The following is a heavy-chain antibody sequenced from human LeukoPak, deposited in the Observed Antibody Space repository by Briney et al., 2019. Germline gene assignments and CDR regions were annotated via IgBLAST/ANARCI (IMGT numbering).Heavy chain of an antibody. Sequence: SETLSLTCTVSGASISSDDSYWTWIRQPPGKGLEWIGFLYYSGITYYTPSLKGRVSMSMDTSKNQFSLKLTSVTAADTAVYYCAGRDGNKKASDYWGQGTLVTVSS. D-gene: IGHD5-24*01. V-gene: IGHV4-30-4*01. J-gene: IGHJ4*02. CDR2: LYYSGIT. CDR3: AGRDGNKKASDY. CDR1: GASISSDDSY.